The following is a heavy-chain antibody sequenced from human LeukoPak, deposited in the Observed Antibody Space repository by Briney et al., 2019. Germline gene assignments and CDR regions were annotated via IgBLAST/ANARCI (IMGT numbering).Heavy chain of an antibody. V-gene: IGHV3-23*01. CDR3: ARDRIGLLWFGETKKGDY. CDR2: ISGSGGST. J-gene: IGHJ4*02. Sequence: PGGSLRLSCAASGFTFSSYAMSWVRQAPGKGLEWVSAISGSGGSTYYADSVKGRFTISRDNSKNTLYLQMNSLRAEDTAVYYCARDRIGLLWFGETKKGDYWGQGTLVTVSS. CDR1: GFTFSSYA. D-gene: IGHD3-10*01.